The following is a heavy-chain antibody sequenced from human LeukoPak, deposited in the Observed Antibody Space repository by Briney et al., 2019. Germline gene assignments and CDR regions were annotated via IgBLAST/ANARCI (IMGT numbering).Heavy chain of an antibody. CDR2: INHRGST. CDR3: ARGRSDSGSYWGDYFDY. V-gene: IGHV4-34*01. Sequence: SETLSLTCAVYGGSFSGYCWSWIRQPPGKGLEWIGEINHRGSTNYNPSLKSRVTISVDTSKNQFSLKLSSVTAADTAVYYCARGRSDSGSYWGDYFDYWGQGTLVTVSS. D-gene: IGHD1-26*01. CDR1: GGSFSGYC. J-gene: IGHJ4*02.